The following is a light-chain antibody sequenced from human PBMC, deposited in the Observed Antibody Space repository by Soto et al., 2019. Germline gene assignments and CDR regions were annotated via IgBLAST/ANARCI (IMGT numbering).Light chain of an antibody. CDR1: QDIGSW. Sequence: DIQMTQSPSSVSASVGDRVTITCRASQDIGSWFAWYQQKPGKVPKLLIYAASILQSGVPSRFSGSGSGTDFTLTINNLQPEDFATYYCLQDYNYPITFGQGTRLEIK. CDR2: AAS. CDR3: LQDYNYPIT. J-gene: IGKJ5*01. V-gene: IGKV1D-12*01.